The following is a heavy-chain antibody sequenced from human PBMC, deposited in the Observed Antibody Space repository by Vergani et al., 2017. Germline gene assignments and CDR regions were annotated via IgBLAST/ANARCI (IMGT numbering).Heavy chain of an antibody. CDR1: GYTFSSSG. D-gene: IGHD1-26*01. J-gene: IGHJ4*02. CDR2: IWYDESRK. Sequence: QVQLVESGGDVVQPGRSLKLSCVASGYTFSSSGMHWVRQAPGKGLEWVAVIWYDESRKYYADSVRGRFTISRDTSRNTLYLQMSSLTAEDTAVYYCARDRCSENYCLDFCGQGTLVTVTS. V-gene: IGHV3-33*01. CDR3: ARDRCSENYCLDF.